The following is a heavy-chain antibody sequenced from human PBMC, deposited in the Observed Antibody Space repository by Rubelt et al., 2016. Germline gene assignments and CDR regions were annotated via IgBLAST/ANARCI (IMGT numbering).Heavy chain of an antibody. D-gene: IGHD2-21*02. CDR3: ASAVECRLGGDCYLAPFDY. J-gene: IGHJ4*02. CDR1: GYTFTSYA. V-gene: IGHV1-3*01. Sequence: QVQLVQSGAEVKKPGASVKVSCKASGYTFTSYAMHWVRQAPGQRLEWMGWINAGNGNTKYSQQFQGRVTITRETAAGTAYMELSRRRSEDTAVYYCASAVECRLGGDCYLAPFDYWGQGTLVTVSS. CDR2: INAGNGNT.